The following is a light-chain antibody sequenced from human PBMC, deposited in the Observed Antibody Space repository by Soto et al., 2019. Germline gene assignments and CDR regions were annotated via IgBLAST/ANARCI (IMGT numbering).Light chain of an antibody. V-gene: IGKV1-5*03. CDR1: QSISSW. Sequence: DIQMTQSPSTLSASVGDRVTITCRASQSISSWLAWYQQKPGKAPNLLIYKASSLEGGVPSRFSGSGSGTDFTLTINSLQREDFATYYCQQTYNTPLTFGGGTKVDIK. CDR3: QQTYNTPLT. CDR2: KAS. J-gene: IGKJ4*01.